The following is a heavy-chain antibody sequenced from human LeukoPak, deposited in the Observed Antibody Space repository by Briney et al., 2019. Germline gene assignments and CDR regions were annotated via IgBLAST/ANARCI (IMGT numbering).Heavy chain of an antibody. CDR3: ARLFQQQLAFFDY. J-gene: IGHJ4*02. D-gene: IGHD6-13*01. V-gene: IGHV3-48*03. CDR2: ISSSGSTI. CDR1: GFTFSSYE. Sequence: GGSLRLSCAASGFTFSSYEMNWVRQAPGKGLEWVSYISSSGSTIYYADSVKGRFTISRDNAKNSLYLQMNSLRAEDTAVYYCARLFQQQLAFFDYWGQGTLVTVSS.